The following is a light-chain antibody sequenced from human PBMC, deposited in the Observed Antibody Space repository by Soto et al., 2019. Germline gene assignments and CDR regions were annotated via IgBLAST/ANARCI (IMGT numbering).Light chain of an antibody. CDR1: QSVSSY. J-gene: IGKJ4*01. CDR3: QQRSNWPLT. V-gene: IGKV3-11*01. CDR2: DAS. Sequence: EIVLTQSPATLSLSPGERATLSCRASQSVSSYLAWYQQKPGQAPRLLIYDASNRATGIPARFSGSGSGKGFTLTISSLEPEDCAVYYCQQRSNWPLTFGGGTKVEIK.